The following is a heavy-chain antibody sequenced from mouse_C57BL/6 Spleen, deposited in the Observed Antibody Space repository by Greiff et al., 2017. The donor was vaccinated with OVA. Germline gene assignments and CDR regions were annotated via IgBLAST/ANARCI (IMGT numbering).Heavy chain of an antibody. CDR2: IDPSDSYT. D-gene: IGHD4-1*02. Sequence: QVQLQQPGAELVKPGASVKLSCKASGYTFTSYWMQWVKQRPGQGLEWIGEIDPSDSYTNYNQKYKGKATLTVDTSSSTAYMQLSSLTSEDSAVYYCARQLDWGKGTTLTVSS. CDR3: ARQLD. CDR1: GYTFTSYW. J-gene: IGHJ2*01. V-gene: IGHV1-50*01.